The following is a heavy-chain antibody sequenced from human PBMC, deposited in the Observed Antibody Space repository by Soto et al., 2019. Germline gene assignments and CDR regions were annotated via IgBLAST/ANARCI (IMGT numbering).Heavy chain of an antibody. Sequence: EVHLVESGGTLVQPGGSLRLSCAASGFTFSNYWMNWVRQAPGKGLEWLANIKQDGSEKNYVDSVKGRFTISRDNAKKSLYLQMDSLRVEDTAVYYCARDHQGTWGGTDALDVWGQGTVVIVSS. CDR1: GFTFSNYW. V-gene: IGHV3-7*01. J-gene: IGHJ3*01. CDR2: IKQDGSEK. CDR3: ARDHQGTWGGTDALDV. D-gene: IGHD3-16*01.